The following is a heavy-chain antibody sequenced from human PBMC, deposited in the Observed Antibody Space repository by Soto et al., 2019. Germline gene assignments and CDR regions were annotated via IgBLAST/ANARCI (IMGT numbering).Heavy chain of an antibody. D-gene: IGHD5-12*01. CDR3: ARPSRDRDGYNYAFDY. Sequence: SETLSLTCTVSGGSISSSSYYWGWIRQPPGKGLEWIGSIYYSGSTYYNPSLKSRVTISVDTSKNQFSLKLSSVTAADTAAYYCARPSRDRDGYNYAFDYWGQGTLVTVSS. J-gene: IGHJ4*02. V-gene: IGHV4-39*01. CDR2: IYYSGST. CDR1: GGSISSSSYY.